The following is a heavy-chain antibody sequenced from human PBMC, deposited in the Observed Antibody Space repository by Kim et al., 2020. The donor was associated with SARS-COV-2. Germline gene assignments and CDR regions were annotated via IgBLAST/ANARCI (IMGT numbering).Heavy chain of an antibody. Sequence: GGSLRLSCAASGFTFSSYWMSWVRQAPGKGLEWVANIKQDGSEKYYVDSVKGRFTISRDNAKNSLYLQMNSLRAEDTAVYYCARDQGYYYGSGSLDYYYYDGMDVWGQGTTVTVSS. V-gene: IGHV3-7*03. CDR1: GFTFSSYW. CDR3: ARDQGYYYGSGSLDYYYYDGMDV. J-gene: IGHJ6*02. D-gene: IGHD3-10*01. CDR2: IKQDGSEK.